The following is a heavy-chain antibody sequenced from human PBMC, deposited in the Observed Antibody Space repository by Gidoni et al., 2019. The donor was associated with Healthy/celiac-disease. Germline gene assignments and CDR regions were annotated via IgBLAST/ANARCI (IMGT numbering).Heavy chain of an antibody. CDR2: IYYSGST. CDR1: GGSISSSSYY. D-gene: IGHD3-3*01. CDR3: AREGEGDDFWSGYRQNWFDP. J-gene: IGHJ5*02. V-gene: IGHV4-39*07. Sequence: QLQLQESGPGLVKPSETLSLTCTVSGGSISSSSYYWGWIRQPPGKGLEWIGSIYYSGSTYYNPSLKSRVTISVDTSKNQFSLKLSSVTAADTAVYYCAREGEGDDFWSGYRQNWFDPWGQGTLVTVSS.